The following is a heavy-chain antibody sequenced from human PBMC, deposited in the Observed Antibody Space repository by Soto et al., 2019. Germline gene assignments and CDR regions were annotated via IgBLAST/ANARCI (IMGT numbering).Heavy chain of an antibody. CDR2: ISGSGGST. Sequence: SLRLSWAASGFTFSSYAMSWVRQAPGKGLEWVSGISGSGGSTYYADSVKGRFTISRDNSKNTLYLQMNSLRAEDTAVYYCAKDRKSGSGWYWDYWGQGTLVTVSS. V-gene: IGHV3-23*01. D-gene: IGHD6-19*01. J-gene: IGHJ4*02. CDR3: AKDRKSGSGWYWDY. CDR1: GFTFSSYA.